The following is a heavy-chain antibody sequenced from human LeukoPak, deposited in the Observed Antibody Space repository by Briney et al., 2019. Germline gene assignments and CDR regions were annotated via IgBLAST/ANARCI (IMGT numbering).Heavy chain of an antibody. D-gene: IGHD3-10*01. CDR3: ARDQTYNPMVSLYYYYAMDV. V-gene: IGHV3-7*01. Sequence: GRSLRLSCAASGFTFDDYAMHWVRQAPGKGLEWVANIKQDGSEKYYVDSVKGRFTISRDNAKNSLYLQMNSLRAEDTAVYYCARDQTYNPMVSLYYYYAMDVWGQGTAVTVSS. J-gene: IGHJ6*02. CDR1: GFTFDDYA. CDR2: IKQDGSEK.